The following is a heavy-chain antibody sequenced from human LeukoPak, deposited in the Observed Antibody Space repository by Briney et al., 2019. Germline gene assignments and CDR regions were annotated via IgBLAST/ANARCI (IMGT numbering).Heavy chain of an antibody. V-gene: IGHV6-1*01. CDR3: ARLGSGSNY. Sequence: PSQTLSLTCAISGDSVSSNSAAWIWIRQSPSRGLEWLGRTYYRSKWYTEYAVSVKSRITINPDTSKNQFSLQLSSANPEDTAVYYCARLGSGSNYWGQGTLVTVSS. D-gene: IGHD3-10*01. J-gene: IGHJ4*02. CDR1: GDSVSSNSAA. CDR2: TYYRSKWYT.